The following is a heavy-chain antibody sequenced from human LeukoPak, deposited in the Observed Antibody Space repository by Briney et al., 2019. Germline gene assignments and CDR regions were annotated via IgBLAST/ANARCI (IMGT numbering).Heavy chain of an antibody. D-gene: IGHD2-15*01. V-gene: IGHV4-39*01. J-gene: IGHJ6*02. CDR3: ARILHYYYGMDV. Sequence: SETLSLTCTVSGDSISSGTYSWGWIRQPPGKGLEWIGSVYYRGSTYYNPSLRSRPTISVDTSKTQFSLKLSSVTAADTAVYYCARILHYYYGMDVWGQGTTVTVSS. CDR1: GDSISSGTYS. CDR2: VYYRGST.